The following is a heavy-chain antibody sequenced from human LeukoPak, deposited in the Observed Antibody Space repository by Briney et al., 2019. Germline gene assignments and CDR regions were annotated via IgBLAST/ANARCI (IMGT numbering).Heavy chain of an antibody. D-gene: IGHD5-24*01. Sequence: ASVKVSCKASGYTFTGYFMHWVRQAPGQGLEWMVWINPNSDGTNYAQKFQGRVTMTRDTSISTASMELSRLRSDDTAVYDCARGGDDYNLIFDYWGQGTLVSVSS. J-gene: IGHJ4*02. V-gene: IGHV1-2*02. CDR1: GYTFTGYF. CDR2: INPNSDGT. CDR3: ARGGDDYNLIFDY.